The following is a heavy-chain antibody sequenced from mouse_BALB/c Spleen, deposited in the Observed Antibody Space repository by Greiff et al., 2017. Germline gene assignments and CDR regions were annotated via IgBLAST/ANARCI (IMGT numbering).Heavy chain of an antibody. CDR2: IDPANGNT. D-gene: IGHD1-1*02. CDR1: GFNIKDTY. J-gene: IGHJ4*01. Sequence: EVQVVESGAELVKPGASVKLSCTASGFNIKDTYMHWVKQRPEQGLEWIGRIDPANGNTKYDPKFQGKATITADTSSNTAYLQLSSLTSEDTAVYYCARSFYGRYAMDYWGQGTSVTVSS. CDR3: ARSFYGRYAMDY. V-gene: IGHV14-3*02.